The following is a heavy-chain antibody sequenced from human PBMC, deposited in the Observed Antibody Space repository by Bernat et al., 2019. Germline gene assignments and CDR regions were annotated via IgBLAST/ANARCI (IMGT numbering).Heavy chain of an antibody. Sequence: QVQLVESGGGVVQPGRSLRLSCAASGFTFSSYGMHWVRQAPGKGLEWVAVISYDGSNKYYADSVKGRFTISRDNSKNTLYLQMNSLRAEDTAVYYCAKDLGWELNPARYYGMDVWGQGTTVTVSS. V-gene: IGHV3-30*18. J-gene: IGHJ6*02. D-gene: IGHD1-26*01. CDR1: GFTFSSYG. CDR3: AKDLGWELNPARYYGMDV. CDR2: ISYDGSNK.